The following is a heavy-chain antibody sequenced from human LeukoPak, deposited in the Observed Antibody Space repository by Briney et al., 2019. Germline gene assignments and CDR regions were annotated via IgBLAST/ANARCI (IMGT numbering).Heavy chain of an antibody. V-gene: IGHV4-39*01. Sequence: SETLSLTCTVSGGSISSSRYYWGWIRQSPGKGLEWIGNIYYSGSTYYNPSLKSRVTISVDSSKNQFSLKLSSVTAADTAVYYCASPWMGTGSDAFDIWGQGTMVTVSS. CDR3: ASPWMGTGSDAFDI. D-gene: IGHD7-27*01. CDR1: GGSISSSRYY. CDR2: IYYSGST. J-gene: IGHJ3*02.